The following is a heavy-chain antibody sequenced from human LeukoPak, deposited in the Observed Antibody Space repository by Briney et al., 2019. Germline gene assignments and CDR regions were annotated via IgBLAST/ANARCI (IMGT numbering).Heavy chain of an antibody. J-gene: IGHJ4*02. D-gene: IGHD6-13*01. V-gene: IGHV3-21*01. CDR2: ISSSSGYI. CDR1: GFTFSSYS. CDR3: ARTATDTGEFDY. Sequence: GGSLRLSCAASGFTFSSYSMNWVRQAPGKGLECVSSISSSSGYIYYADSVTGRFTISRDDAKNSLYLQMNSLRAEDTAVYYCARTATDTGEFDYWGQGTLVTVSS.